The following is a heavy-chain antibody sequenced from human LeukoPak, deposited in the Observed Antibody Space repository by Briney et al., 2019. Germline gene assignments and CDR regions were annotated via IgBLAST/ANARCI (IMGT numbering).Heavy chain of an antibody. J-gene: IGHJ4*02. CDR1: GGSISSYY. D-gene: IGHD2-2*01. CDR3: ANDAGVWSTSHQPLLN. Sequence: SETLSLTCTVSGGSISSYYWSWIRQPPGKGLEWIGYIYYSGSTNYNPSLKSRVTISVDTSKNQFSLKLSSVTAADTAVYYCANDAGVWSTSHQPLLNWGQGTLVTVSS. V-gene: IGHV4-59*01. CDR2: IYYSGST.